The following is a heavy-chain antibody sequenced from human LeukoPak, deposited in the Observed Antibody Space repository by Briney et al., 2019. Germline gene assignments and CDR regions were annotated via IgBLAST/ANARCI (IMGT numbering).Heavy chain of an antibody. CDR3: AREMSESYGMDV. Sequence: PGGSLRLSCVASAFTFRKYWMSWVRQAPGKGLEWVANIKQGGSQKYYVDSVKGRFTISRDDVKNSLYLEMNFLRAEDTAVYYCAREMSESYGMDVWGQGTRSPSP. CDR2: IKQGGSQK. J-gene: IGHJ6*02. V-gene: IGHV3-7*01. CDR1: AFTFRKYW. D-gene: IGHD3-10*01.